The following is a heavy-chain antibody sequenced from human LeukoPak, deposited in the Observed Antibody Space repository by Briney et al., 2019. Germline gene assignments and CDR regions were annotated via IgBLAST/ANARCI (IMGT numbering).Heavy chain of an antibody. CDR1: GYTFTSYD. D-gene: IGHD3-3*01. CDR2: MNPNSGNT. J-gene: IGHJ6*02. Sequence: ASVKVSCKASGYTFTSYDINWVRQATGQGLEWMGWMNPNSGNTGYAQKFQGRVTMTRNTSISTAYMELSSLRSEDTAVYYCARRVEHWSGYCLTYYYYYGMDVWGQGTTVTVSS. CDR3: ARRVEHWSGYCLTYYYYYGMDV. V-gene: IGHV1-8*01.